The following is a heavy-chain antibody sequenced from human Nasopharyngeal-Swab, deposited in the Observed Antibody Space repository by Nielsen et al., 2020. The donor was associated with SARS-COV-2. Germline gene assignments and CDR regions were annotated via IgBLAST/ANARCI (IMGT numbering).Heavy chain of an antibody. CDR2: IKQDGSEK. J-gene: IGHJ1*01. CDR3: ARVGYNWNPGYFQH. D-gene: IGHD1-20*01. V-gene: IGHV3-7*03. Sequence: GESLKISCAASGFTFSSYWMSWVRQAPGKGLEWVANIKQDGSEKYYVDSVKGRFTISRDNAKNSLYLQMNSLRAEDTAVFYCARVGYNWNPGYFQHWGQGTLVTVSS. CDR1: GFTFSSYW.